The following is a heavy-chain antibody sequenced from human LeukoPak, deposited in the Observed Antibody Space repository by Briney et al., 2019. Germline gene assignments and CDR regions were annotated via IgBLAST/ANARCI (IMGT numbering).Heavy chain of an antibody. J-gene: IGHJ4*02. CDR2: TYYRSKWYN. Sequence: SQTLSLTCAISGDSVSSNNGAWNWIRQSPSRGLEWLGRTYYRSKWYNDYAVSMKGRITINPDTSENQFSLQLNSVTPEDTAVYYCARDVGSRGWYTFDYWGQGTLVTVSS. V-gene: IGHV6-1*01. CDR1: GDSVSSNNGA. CDR3: ARDVGSRGWYTFDY. D-gene: IGHD6-19*01.